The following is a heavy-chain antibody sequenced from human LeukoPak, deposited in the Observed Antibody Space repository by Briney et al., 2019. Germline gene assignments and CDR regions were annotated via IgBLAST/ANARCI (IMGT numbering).Heavy chain of an antibody. D-gene: IGHD1-26*01. J-gene: IGHJ4*02. CDR3: ARDSGSGSNDY. Sequence: ASVKVSCKASGYTFTSYAIHWVRQAPGQRLEWMGWISAGNGNTKYSPNFQGRVTFISNTSATTAFMELSSLRSEDAAVYYCARDSGSGSNDYWGQGTLVTVSS. V-gene: IGHV1-3*01. CDR1: GYTFTSYA. CDR2: ISAGNGNT.